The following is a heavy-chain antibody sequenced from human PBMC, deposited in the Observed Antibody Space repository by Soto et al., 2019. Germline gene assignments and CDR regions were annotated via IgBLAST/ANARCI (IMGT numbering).Heavy chain of an antibody. J-gene: IGHJ4*02. CDR1: GFTFSSYS. CDR2: ISSSSSYI. CDR3: AREQGQSPSDFWSGRSDY. D-gene: IGHD3-3*01. Sequence: VGSLRLSCAASGFTFSSYSMNWVRQAPGKGLEWVSSISSSSSYIYYADSVKGRFTVSRDNAKNSLYLQMNSLRAEDTAVYYCAREQGQSPSDFWSGRSDYWGQGTLVTVS. V-gene: IGHV3-21*01.